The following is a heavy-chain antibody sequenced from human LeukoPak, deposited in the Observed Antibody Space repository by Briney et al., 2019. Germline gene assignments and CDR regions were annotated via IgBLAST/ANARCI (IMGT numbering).Heavy chain of an antibody. D-gene: IGHD3-22*01. CDR2: IYPGDSDT. V-gene: IGHV5-51*01. J-gene: IGHJ4*02. CDR3: ARELTYYYDSSGYYFDY. CDR1: GYSFTSYW. Sequence: GESLKISCKGSGYSFTSYWIGWVRQMPGKGLEWMGIIYPGDSDTRYSPSFQGQVTISAGKSISTAYLQWSSLKASDTAMYYCARELTYYYDSSGYYFDYWGQGTLVTVSS.